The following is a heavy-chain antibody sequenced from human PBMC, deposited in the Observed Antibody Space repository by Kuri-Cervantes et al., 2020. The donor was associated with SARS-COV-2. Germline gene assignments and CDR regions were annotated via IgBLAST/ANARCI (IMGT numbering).Heavy chain of an antibody. CDR2: INPSGGST. CDR3: ARPYSGSYLTHIDY. J-gene: IGHJ4*02. D-gene: IGHD1-26*01. Sequence: ASVKVSCKASGYTFTSHYMHWVRQAPGQGLEWMGIINPSGGSTSYAQKFQGRVTLTRDTSISTAYMELNSLTSEDTAVYYCARPYSGSYLTHIDYWGQGTLVTVSS. CDR1: GYTFTSHY. V-gene: IGHV1-46*01.